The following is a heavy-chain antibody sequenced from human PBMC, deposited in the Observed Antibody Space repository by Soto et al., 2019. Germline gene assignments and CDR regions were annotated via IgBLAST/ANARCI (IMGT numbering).Heavy chain of an antibody. V-gene: IGHV3-23*01. Sequence: GGSLRLSCAASGFTFSSYAMTWVRQAPGKGLEWVSAISGSGGSTYYADSVKGRFTISRDNSKNTLYLQMNSLKAEDTAVYYCAKAPPGTTVTTPDGGDWGQGTLVTVSS. CDR3: AKAPPGTTVTTPDGGD. CDR2: ISGSGGST. D-gene: IGHD4-4*01. J-gene: IGHJ4*02. CDR1: GFTFSSYA.